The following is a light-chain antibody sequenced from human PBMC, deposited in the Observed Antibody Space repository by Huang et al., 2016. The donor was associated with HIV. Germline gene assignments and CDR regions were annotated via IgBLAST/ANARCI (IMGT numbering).Light chain of an antibody. Sequence: DIVLTQSPATLSLSPGERATLSCRASQSVAPYLAWYQQKPGQVPRLLIYDASNRATGIPARFSGSGSGTDFTLTISSLEPEDFAVYYCQQRTNWSWTFGQGTKVEIK. CDR2: DAS. CDR1: QSVAPY. V-gene: IGKV3-11*01. CDR3: QQRTNWSWT. J-gene: IGKJ1*01.